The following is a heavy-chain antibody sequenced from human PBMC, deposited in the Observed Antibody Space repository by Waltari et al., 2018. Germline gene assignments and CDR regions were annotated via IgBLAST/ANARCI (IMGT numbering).Heavy chain of an antibody. CDR2: IYYSWTT. D-gene: IGHD3-10*01. V-gene: IGHV4-59*01. J-gene: IGHJ6*02. Sequence: QVHLLESAPGLVRPSETLSLTCSVSGGLFTGYYWTWIRQPPGKGLEWIGYIYYSWTTNYNPSLKDRVTISVDTSKNQLSLKLGSVTTADTAVYYCGRVPITMVRGVIGVDVWGQGTTVNVSS. CDR1: GGLFTGYY. CDR3: GRVPITMVRGVIGVDV.